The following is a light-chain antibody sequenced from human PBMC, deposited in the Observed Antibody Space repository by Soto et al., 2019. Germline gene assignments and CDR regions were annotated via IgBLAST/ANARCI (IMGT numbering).Light chain of an antibody. V-gene: IGKV3-15*01. Sequence: EIVMTQSPATLSVSPGERATLSCRASQSVSSNLAWYQQKPGQAPRLLIYGPSTRATGIPARFSGSGSVTEFTLTISSLQSEDFAVYYCQQYNNWPPKTFGPGTKVEIK. CDR2: GPS. CDR3: QQYNNWPPKT. J-gene: IGKJ1*01. CDR1: QSVSSN.